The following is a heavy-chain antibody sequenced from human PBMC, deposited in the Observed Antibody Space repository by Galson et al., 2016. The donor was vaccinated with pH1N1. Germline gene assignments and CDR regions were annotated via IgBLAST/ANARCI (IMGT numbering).Heavy chain of an antibody. V-gene: IGHV1-69*02. CDR2: ILPILGIA. Sequence: SVKVSCKASGGTLSSYTINWVRQAPGQGLEWMGRILPILGIANYAQKFQGRVTITADKSTSTAYMEVISLRSDDTAVYYGARSAAAVGNAFDMWGQGTKVTVSS. D-gene: IGHD6-13*01. CDR3: ARSAAAVGNAFDM. J-gene: IGHJ3*02. CDR1: GGTLSSYT.